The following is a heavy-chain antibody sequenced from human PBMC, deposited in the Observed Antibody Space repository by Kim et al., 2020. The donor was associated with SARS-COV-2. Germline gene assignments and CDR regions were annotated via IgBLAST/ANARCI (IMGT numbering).Heavy chain of an antibody. Sequence: GGSLRLSCAASGFTFSSYAMSWVRQAPGKGLEWVSAISGSGGSTYYADSVKGRFTISRDNSKNTLYLQMNSLRAEDTAVYYCAKVLMRETYYYDSSGTSGDDAFDIWGQGTMVTVSS. D-gene: IGHD3-22*01. J-gene: IGHJ3*02. CDR1: GFTFSSYA. V-gene: IGHV3-23*01. CDR3: AKVLMRETYYYDSSGTSGDDAFDI. CDR2: ISGSGGST.